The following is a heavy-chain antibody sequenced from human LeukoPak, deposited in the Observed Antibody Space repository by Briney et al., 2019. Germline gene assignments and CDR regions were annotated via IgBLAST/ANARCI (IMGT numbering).Heavy chain of an antibody. J-gene: IGHJ4*02. Sequence: GGSLRLSCAASGFTFSRYAMSWVRQAPGKGLEWDSAISGSGGSTYYADSVKGRFTISRDNSKNTLYLQMNSLRAEDTAVYYCAKCSAKLRYYFDFWGQGTLVTVSS. CDR2: ISGSGGST. CDR3: AKCSAKLRYYFDF. V-gene: IGHV3-23*01. D-gene: IGHD3-16*01. CDR1: GFTFSRYA.